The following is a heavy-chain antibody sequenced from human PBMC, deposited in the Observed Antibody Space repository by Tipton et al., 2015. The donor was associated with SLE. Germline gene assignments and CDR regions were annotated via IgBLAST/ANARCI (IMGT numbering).Heavy chain of an antibody. CDR3: AREIAAAPDAFDI. J-gene: IGHJ3*02. D-gene: IGHD6-13*01. Sequence: TLSLTCTVSGGSISSYYWSWIRQPPGKGLEWIGYIYTSGSTNYNPSLKSRVTISVDTSKNQFSLKLSSVTAADTAVYYCAREIAAAPDAFDIWGQGTMVTVSS. V-gene: IGHV4-4*09. CDR2: IYTSGST. CDR1: GGSISSYY.